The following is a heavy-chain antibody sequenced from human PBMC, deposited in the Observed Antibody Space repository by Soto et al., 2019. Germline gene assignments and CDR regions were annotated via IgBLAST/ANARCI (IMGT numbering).Heavy chain of an antibody. J-gene: IGHJ5*02. CDR1: GGSISSGGYY. Sequence: PSETLSLTCTVSGGSISSGGYYWSWICHHPGKGLEWIGYIYYSGSTYYNPSLKSRVTISVDTSKNQFSLKLSSVTAADTAAYYCARVRRITIFGVVPRSWFDPWGQGTLVTVSS. V-gene: IGHV4-31*03. CDR2: IYYSGST. D-gene: IGHD3-3*01. CDR3: ARVRRITIFGVVPRSWFDP.